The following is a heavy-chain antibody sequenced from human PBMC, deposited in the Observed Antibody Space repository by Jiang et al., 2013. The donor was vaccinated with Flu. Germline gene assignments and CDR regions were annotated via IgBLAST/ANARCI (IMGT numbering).Heavy chain of an antibody. J-gene: IGHJ4*02. V-gene: IGHV3-21*01. D-gene: IGHD3-16*01. CDR1: GFTFSTYA. CDR3: ASGSYLGPFDY. Sequence: QLLESGGGLVKPGGSLRLSCAASGFTFSTYALNWVRQAPGKGLEWVSSISSSSTYIYYADSVKGRFTISRDNAKNSLYLQMNSLRAEDSAVYYCASGSYLGPFDYWGQGTLVTVSS. CDR2: ISSSSTYI.